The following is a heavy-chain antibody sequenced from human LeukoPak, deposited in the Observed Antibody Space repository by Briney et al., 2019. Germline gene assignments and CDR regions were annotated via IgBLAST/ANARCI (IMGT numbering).Heavy chain of an antibody. V-gene: IGHV3-23*01. Sequence: PGGSLRLSCAVSGFSFTNYDMSWVRQAPGKGLEWVSAISGSGGNTYYADSVKGRFTISRDNSKNTLYLQMNSLRAEDTAVYYCAPQGRIAAAATRLNWFDPWGQGTLVTVSS. J-gene: IGHJ5*02. CDR1: GFSFTNYD. CDR2: ISGSGGNT. CDR3: APQGRIAAAATRLNWFDP. D-gene: IGHD6-13*01.